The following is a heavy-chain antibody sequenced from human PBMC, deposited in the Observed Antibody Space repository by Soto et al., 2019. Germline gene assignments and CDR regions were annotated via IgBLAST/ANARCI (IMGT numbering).Heavy chain of an antibody. Sequence: EVQLLESGGGLVQPGGSLRLSCAASGFTFSSYAMSWVRQAPGKGLEWVSAISGSGGSTYYADSVKGRFTISRDNSKNSLYLQMNSLRAEDTAVYYCARVRASYYSASGSYGVWGQGTLATVSS. CDR2: ISGSGGST. V-gene: IGHV3-23*01. CDR1: GFTFSSYA. CDR3: ARVRASYYSASGSYGV. J-gene: IGHJ4*02. D-gene: IGHD3-10*01.